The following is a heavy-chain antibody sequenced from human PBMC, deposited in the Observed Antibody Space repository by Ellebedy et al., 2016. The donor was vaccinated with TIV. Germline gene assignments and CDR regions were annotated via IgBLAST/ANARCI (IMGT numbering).Heavy chain of an antibody. CDR1: GGSISSVNYY. V-gene: IGHV4-30-4*01. Sequence: MPSETLSLTCTVSGGSISSVNYYWSWIRQPPGKGLEWIGYIYYSGSTYYNPSLKSRVTISVDSSKNQFSLKLSSVTAADTAVYYCASSPSQGYWGQGTLVTVSS. J-gene: IGHJ4*02. CDR3: ASSPSQGY. CDR2: IYYSGST.